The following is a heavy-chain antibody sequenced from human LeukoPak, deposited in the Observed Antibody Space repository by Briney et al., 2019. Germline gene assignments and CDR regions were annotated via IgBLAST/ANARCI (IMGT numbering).Heavy chain of an antibody. CDR1: GGSISNYY. V-gene: IGHV4-59*01. J-gene: IGHJ5*02. CDR2: IYNSGST. Sequence: SETLSLTCTVSGGSISNYYWSWFRQSPGKGLEWIGYIYNSGSTNYNLSLKSRVTISVDTSKNQFSLKLSSVTAADTAVYYCARDLTAQNWFDPWGQGTLVTVSS. CDR3: ARDLTAQNWFDP.